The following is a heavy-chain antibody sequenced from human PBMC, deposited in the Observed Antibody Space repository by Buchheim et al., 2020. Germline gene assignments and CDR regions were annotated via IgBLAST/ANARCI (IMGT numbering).Heavy chain of an antibody. CDR2: ISSSSSYI. J-gene: IGHJ4*02. V-gene: IGHV3-21*01. D-gene: IGHD4-23*01. CDR1: GFTFSSYS. Sequence: EVQLVESGGGLVKPGGSLRLSCAASGFTFSSYSMNWVRQAPGKRLEWVSSISSSSSYIYYADSVKGRFTISTDNAKHSLTLPMNSLRAEDTAVYYCARDLGSGGRVRWGQGTL. CDR3: ARDLGSGGRVR.